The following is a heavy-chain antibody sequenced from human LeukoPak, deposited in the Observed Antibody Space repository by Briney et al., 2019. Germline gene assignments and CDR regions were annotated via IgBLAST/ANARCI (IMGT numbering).Heavy chain of an antibody. CDR3: ARDKIVGASKFDY. J-gene: IGHJ4*02. D-gene: IGHD1-26*01. CDR2: IKQDESDK. Sequence: GGSLRLSCAVSGFTFSNYWMSWVRQAPGKGLEWVANIKQDESDKYYVDSVMGRFTISRDNAKNSLYLQMNSLRAEDTAIYYCARDKIVGASKFDYWGQGTLVTVSS. CDR1: GFTFSNYW. V-gene: IGHV3-7*01.